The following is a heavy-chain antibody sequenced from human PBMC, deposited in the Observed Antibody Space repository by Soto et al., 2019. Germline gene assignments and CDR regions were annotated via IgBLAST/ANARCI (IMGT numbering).Heavy chain of an antibody. Sequence: GGSLRLSCAAAGFTFSGYAMHWVRQAPGKGLEWVAATSYDENFKYYADSVKGRFTTSRDNSKNTLYLQMNSLRAEDTAVYYCTSFKLGYYFDYWGQGPLVTVSS. D-gene: IGHD3-10*01. CDR1: GFTFSGYA. J-gene: IGHJ4*02. CDR2: TSYDENFK. CDR3: TSFKLGYYFDY. V-gene: IGHV3-30*14.